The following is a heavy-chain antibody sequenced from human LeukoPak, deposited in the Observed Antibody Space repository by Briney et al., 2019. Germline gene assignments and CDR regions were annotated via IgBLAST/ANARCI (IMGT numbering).Heavy chain of an antibody. CDR2: IYTSGST. CDR3: AVGGAARRFDY. V-gene: IGHV4-61*02. CDR1: GGSISSGSYY. J-gene: IGHJ4*02. D-gene: IGHD6-6*01. Sequence: SQTLSLTCTVSGGSISSGSYYWSWIRKPAGKGLEWIGRIYTSGSTNYNPSLKSRVTISVDTSKNQFSLKLSSVTAADTAVYYCAVGGAARRFDYWGQGTLVTVSS.